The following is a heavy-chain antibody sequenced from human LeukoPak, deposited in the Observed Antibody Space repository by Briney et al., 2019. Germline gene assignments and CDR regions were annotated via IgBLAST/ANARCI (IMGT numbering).Heavy chain of an antibody. CDR2: INTDGSST. V-gene: IGHV3-74*01. Sequence: PGGSLRLSCAASGFTFSNYWMHWVRQAPGEGLVWVSRINTDGSSTIYADSVKGRFTISRDNAKNTLYLQMNSLRAEDTAIYYCGRGFALVPAGIPEYWGQGILVTVSS. J-gene: IGHJ4*02. CDR3: GRGFALVPAGIPEY. D-gene: IGHD2-2*02. CDR1: GFTFSNYW.